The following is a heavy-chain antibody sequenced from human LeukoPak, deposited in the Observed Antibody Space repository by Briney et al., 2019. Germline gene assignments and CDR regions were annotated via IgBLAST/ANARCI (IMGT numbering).Heavy chain of an antibody. J-gene: IGHJ4*02. CDR3: ALIEARTTLFDY. CDR2: IYHSGST. D-gene: IGHD3-22*01. Sequence: KPSQTLSLTCAVSGYSISSGYYWGWIRQPPGKGLEWIGSIYHSGSTYYNPSLKSRVTISVDTSKNQFSLKLSSVTAADTAVYYCALIEARTTLFDYWGQGTLVTVSS. CDR1: GYSISSGYY. V-gene: IGHV4-38-2*01.